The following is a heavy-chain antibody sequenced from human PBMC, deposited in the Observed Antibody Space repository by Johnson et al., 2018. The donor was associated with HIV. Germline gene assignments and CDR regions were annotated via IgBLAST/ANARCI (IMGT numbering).Heavy chain of an antibody. D-gene: IGHD6-19*01. V-gene: IGHV3-11*01. CDR1: GFTFSDYY. CDR3: AREVSIAVAGSFRAAGAAFDI. Sequence: QVQLLESGGDLIQPGGSLRLSCAASGFTFSDYYMSWIRQAPGMGLEWVSFISSSASTMFYADSVKGRFTISRDNAKNPLFLQMNSLRAEDTAVYYCAREVSIAVAGSFRAAGAAFDIWGQGTMVTVSS. CDR2: ISSSASTM. J-gene: IGHJ3*02.